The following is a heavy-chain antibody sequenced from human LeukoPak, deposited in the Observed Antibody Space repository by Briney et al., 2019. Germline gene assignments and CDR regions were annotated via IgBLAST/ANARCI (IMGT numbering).Heavy chain of an antibody. Sequence: PSETLSLTCTVSGGSISSSSYYWGWVRQPPGKGLEWIGSIYHSGSSYYNPSLKSRVTISVDTSKNQFSLKLSSVSAADTAVYYCARSHPRRYFDYWGQGTLVTVSS. CDR2: IYHSGSS. CDR3: ARSHPRRYFDY. CDR1: GGSISSSSYY. V-gene: IGHV4-39*07. J-gene: IGHJ4*02.